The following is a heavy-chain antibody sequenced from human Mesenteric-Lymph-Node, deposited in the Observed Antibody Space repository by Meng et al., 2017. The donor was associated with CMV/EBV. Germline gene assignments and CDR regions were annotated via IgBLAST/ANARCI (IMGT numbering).Heavy chain of an antibody. CDR1: GGSVSSDSYY. Sequence: GSLRLSCTVSGGSVSSDSYYWSWIRQPPGKGLEWIGYIYYSGSTNYNPSLKSRVTISIDTSMNQFSLKLNSVTPADTAVYYCARVLDYYGSGSYSLYFDYWGQGTLVTVSS. CDR3: ARVLDYYGSGSYSLYFDY. J-gene: IGHJ4*02. V-gene: IGHV4-61*01. CDR2: IYYSGST. D-gene: IGHD3-10*01.